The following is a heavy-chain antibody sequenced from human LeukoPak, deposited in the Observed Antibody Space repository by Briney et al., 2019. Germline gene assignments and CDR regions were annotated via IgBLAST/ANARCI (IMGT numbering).Heavy chain of an antibody. Sequence: GGSLRLSCAASGFIYRNYAMSWVRQAPGKGLEWVSAITGSGDTTYYADSVKGRFTISRDNSKNTLYVEMNTLRAEDTAVYYCAKWGDYDILTGYYVSDFWGQGTLVTVSS. J-gene: IGHJ4*02. CDR3: AKWGDYDILTGYYVSDF. V-gene: IGHV3-23*01. CDR1: GFIYRNYA. CDR2: ITGSGDTT. D-gene: IGHD3-9*01.